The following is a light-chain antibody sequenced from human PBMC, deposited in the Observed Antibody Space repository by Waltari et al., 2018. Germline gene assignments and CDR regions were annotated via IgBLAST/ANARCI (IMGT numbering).Light chain of an antibody. Sequence: QSALTQPASVSGSPGQSITFSCTCALSDVGSFDFVSWYQQLPGRAPKLLIYDVSHRPSGVSDRLSGSKSGNTASLTISGLQPEDEADYYCSSYTTRGTWVFGGGTKLTVL. V-gene: IGLV2-14*03. CDR3: SSYTTRGTWV. CDR1: LSDVGSFDF. CDR2: DVS. J-gene: IGLJ3*02.